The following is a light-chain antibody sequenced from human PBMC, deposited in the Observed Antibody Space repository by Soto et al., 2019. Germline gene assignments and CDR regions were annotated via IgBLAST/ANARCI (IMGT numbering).Light chain of an antibody. CDR3: QQRSDWLIT. CDR1: QSVSVY. V-gene: IGKV3-11*01. CDR2: DAS. Sequence: EIVLSQSPATLSLSPGESATISCRASQSVSVYFALYQQKPGQAPRLLIYDASNRATGVPSRFSGSGSGTDFTLPISCREPEDFAVYYCQQRSDWLITFGQGTRLEIK. J-gene: IGKJ5*01.